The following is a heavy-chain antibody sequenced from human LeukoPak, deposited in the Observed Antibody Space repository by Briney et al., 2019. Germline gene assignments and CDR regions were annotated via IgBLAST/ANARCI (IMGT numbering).Heavy chain of an antibody. V-gene: IGHV3-23*01. J-gene: IGHJ4*02. CDR1: GFTFTNYA. CDR2: TVGSRPDT. CDR3: TKAPLMSCTGAFCYPFDS. D-gene: IGHD2-8*02. Sequence: RGSLRLSCAASGFTFTNYAISWVRQTPGKGLKWVSATVGSRPDTYHADSVKGRFTVSRDNSRNTLYLQMNNLRIEASAVYYCTKAPLMSCTGAFCYPFDSWGQGVLVTVSS.